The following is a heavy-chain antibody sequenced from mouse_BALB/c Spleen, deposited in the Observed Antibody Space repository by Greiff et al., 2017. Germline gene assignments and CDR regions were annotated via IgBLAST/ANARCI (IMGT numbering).Heavy chain of an antibody. Sequence: VKLQESGAELARPGASVKMSCKASGYTFTSYTMHWVNQRPGQGLEWIGYINPRSGYTNYNQKFKDKATLTADKSSSTAYMQLSSLTSEDSAVYYCARVETARATDYAMDYWGQGTSVTVSS. CDR3: ARVETARATDYAMDY. J-gene: IGHJ4*01. CDR2: INPRSGYT. D-gene: IGHD3-2*01. V-gene: IGHV1-4*01. CDR1: GYTFTSYT.